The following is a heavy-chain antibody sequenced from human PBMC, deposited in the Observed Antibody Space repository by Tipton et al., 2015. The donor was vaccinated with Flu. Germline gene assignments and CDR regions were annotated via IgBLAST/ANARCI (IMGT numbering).Heavy chain of an antibody. V-gene: IGHV3-53*04. CDR2: IYSGGST. D-gene: IGHD1-26*01. Sequence: VQLVQSGGGLVQPGGSLRLSCAASGFNVSSNYMTWVRQAPGKGLEWVSLIYSGGSTYYADSVKGRFTISRHKSKNTLFLQMNSLRPEDTAVYYCARLRAFHYYGMDVWGQGTTVTVSS. J-gene: IGHJ6*02. CDR3: ARLRAFHYYGMDV. CDR1: GFNVSSNY.